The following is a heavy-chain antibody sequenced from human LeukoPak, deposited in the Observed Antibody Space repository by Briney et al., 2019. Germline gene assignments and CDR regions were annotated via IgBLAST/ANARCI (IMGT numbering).Heavy chain of an antibody. D-gene: IGHD6-19*01. V-gene: IGHV4-39*01. CDR1: GGSISSSSYY. CDR3: ARDSSGTLGY. J-gene: IGHJ4*02. CDR2: IDYSGST. Sequence: SETLSLTCTVSGGSISSSSYYWGWIRQPPGKGLEWIGSIDYSGSTYYNPSLKSRVTISVDTSKNQFSLKLSSVTAADTAVYYCARDSSGTLGYWGQGTLVTVSS.